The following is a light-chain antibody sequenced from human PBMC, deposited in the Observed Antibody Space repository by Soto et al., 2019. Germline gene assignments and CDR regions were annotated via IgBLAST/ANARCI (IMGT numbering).Light chain of an antibody. CDR3: QQRSNWPIFT. CDR2: DAS. CDR1: QSVSSY. V-gene: IGKV3-11*01. J-gene: IGKJ3*01. Sequence: EIVLTQSPATLSLSPGERASLSCRASQSVSSYLAWYQHRPGQAPRLLIYDASNRATSIPARFSGSGSGTDFTLTISSLEPEDFAVYYCQQRSNWPIFTFGPGTKVDIK.